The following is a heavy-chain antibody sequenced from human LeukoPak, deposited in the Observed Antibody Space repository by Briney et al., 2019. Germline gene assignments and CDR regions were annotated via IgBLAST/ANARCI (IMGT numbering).Heavy chain of an antibody. J-gene: IGHJ4*02. CDR3: AVLRGNNY. CDR1: GITFSSYM. V-gene: IGHV3-7*01. Sequence: GGSLSLSCAASGITFSSYMLTWVRQAPGPGLEWVANIKQDGSEKYYVDSVAGRFSISRDNAKHSLYLQMNSLRVEDTAVYYCAVLRGNNYWGQGTLVTVSS. CDR2: IKQDGSEK. D-gene: IGHD3-10*01.